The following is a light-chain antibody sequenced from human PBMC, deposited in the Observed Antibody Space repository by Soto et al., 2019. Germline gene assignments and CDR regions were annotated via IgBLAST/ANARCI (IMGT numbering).Light chain of an antibody. CDR1: QSLVSSDGDTY. CDR3: LEGTHWPPT. Sequence: DVVMTQSPLSLPVTLGQPASISCRSSQSLVSSDGDTYLHWFQQRPGQSPRRLIYRVSNRDSAVPERFSGSGSGTDFTLGISRVEADDVGVYYCLEGTHWPPTFRGGTKVEIK. V-gene: IGKV2-30*01. CDR2: RVS. J-gene: IGKJ4*01.